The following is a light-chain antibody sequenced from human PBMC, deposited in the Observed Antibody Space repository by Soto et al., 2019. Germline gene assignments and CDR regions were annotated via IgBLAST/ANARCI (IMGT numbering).Light chain of an antibody. J-gene: IGKJ4*01. CDR3: QQYKNWPPVT. Sequence: ETVMTQSPATLSVSPGDRATLSCRASQSVSSNLAWYQQKPGQAPRLLIYGASIRATGIPARFSGGGSGTEFTLTISSLQSEDFGLYYCQQYKNWPPVTFGGGTKVEIK. CDR1: QSVSSN. V-gene: IGKV3-15*01. CDR2: GAS.